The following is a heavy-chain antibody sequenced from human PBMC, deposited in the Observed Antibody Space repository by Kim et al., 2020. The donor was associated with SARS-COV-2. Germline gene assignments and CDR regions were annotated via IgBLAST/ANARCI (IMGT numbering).Heavy chain of an antibody. CDR2: ISYDGNNQ. V-gene: IGHV3-30*18. J-gene: IGHJ4*03. CDR3: AKEAYDSSGLGYIDY. D-gene: IGHD3-22*01. Sequence: GGSLRRSCAASGFTFSTYGMHWVRQAPGKGLEWVAVISYDGNNQYYADSVKGRFTISRDISKKTLYLQMSSLRAEDTAVYYCAKEAYDSSGLGYIDYWG. CDR1: GFTFSTYG.